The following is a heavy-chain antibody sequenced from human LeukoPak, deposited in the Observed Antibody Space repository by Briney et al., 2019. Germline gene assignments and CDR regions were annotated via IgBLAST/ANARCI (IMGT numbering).Heavy chain of an antibody. CDR3: ARTPYCSGGNCYSGYFDY. CDR1: GGTFSSYA. J-gene: IGHJ4*02. Sequence: SVKVSCKASGGTFSSYAISWVRQAPGQGLEWMGGIIPIFGTASYAQKFQGRVTITADKSTSTAYMELSSLRSEDTAVYYCARTPYCSGGNCYSGYFDYWGQGTLVTVSS. V-gene: IGHV1-69*06. D-gene: IGHD2-15*01. CDR2: IIPIFGTA.